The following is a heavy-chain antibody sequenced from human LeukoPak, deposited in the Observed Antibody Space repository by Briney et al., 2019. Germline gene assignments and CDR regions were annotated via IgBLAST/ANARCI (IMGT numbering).Heavy chain of an antibody. CDR2: INPNSGGT. V-gene: IGHV1-2*02. CDR3: ARSVRDCSGGSRYLTSGSGYSSNDY. Sequence: ASVKVSCKASGYTFTGYYMHWVRQAPGQGLEWMGWINPNSGGTNYAQKFQGRVTMTRDTSISTAYMELNRLRSDDTAVYYCARSVRDCSGGSRYLTSGSGYSSNDYWGQGTLVTVSS. D-gene: IGHD2-15*01. J-gene: IGHJ4*02. CDR1: GYTFTGYY.